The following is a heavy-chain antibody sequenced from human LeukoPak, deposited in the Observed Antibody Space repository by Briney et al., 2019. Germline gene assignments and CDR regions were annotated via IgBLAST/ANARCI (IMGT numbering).Heavy chain of an antibody. CDR1: GFTFSSYA. Sequence: GGSLSLSCAASGFTFSSYAMSWVRQAPGKGLEWVSAISGSGGSTYYADSVKGRFTISRDNSKNTLYLQMNSLRAEDTAVYYCARGRGSSGYIDYWGQGTLVTVSS. J-gene: IGHJ4*02. D-gene: IGHD3-22*01. CDR2: ISGSGGST. V-gene: IGHV3-23*01. CDR3: ARGRGSSGYIDY.